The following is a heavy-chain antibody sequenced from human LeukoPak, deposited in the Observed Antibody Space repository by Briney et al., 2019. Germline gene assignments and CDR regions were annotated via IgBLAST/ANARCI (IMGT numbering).Heavy chain of an antibody. J-gene: IGHJ4*02. CDR3: ARGGGFGSGYLL. CDR2: IYYSGST. D-gene: IGHD3-22*01. CDR1: GGSISSYY. Sequence: PSETLSLTCTVSGGSISSYYWSWIRQPPGKGLEWIGYIYYSGSTNYNPSLKSRVTISVDTSKNQFSLKLSSVTAADTAVYYCARGGGFGSGYLLWDQGTLVTVSS. V-gene: IGHV4-59*12.